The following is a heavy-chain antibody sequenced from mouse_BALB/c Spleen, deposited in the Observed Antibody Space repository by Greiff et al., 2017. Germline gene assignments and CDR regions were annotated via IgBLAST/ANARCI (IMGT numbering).Heavy chain of an antibody. CDR1: GFTFSSYG. Sequence: EVQVVESGGGLVQPGGSLKLSCAASGFTFSSYGMSWVRQTPDKRLELVATINSNGGSTYYPDSVKGRFTISRDNAKNTLYLQMSSLKSEDTAMYYCASFDYWGQGTTLTVSS. V-gene: IGHV5-6-3*01. J-gene: IGHJ2*01. CDR3: ASFDY. CDR2: INSNGGST.